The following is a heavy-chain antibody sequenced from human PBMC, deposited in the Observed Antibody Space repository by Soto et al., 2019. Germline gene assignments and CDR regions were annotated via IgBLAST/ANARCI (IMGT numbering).Heavy chain of an antibody. CDR3: ARDIRTGDHYRVEAFDI. CDR1: GFTVSSNY. D-gene: IGHD7-27*01. J-gene: IGHJ3*02. V-gene: IGHV3-53*01. CDR2: IYSGGST. Sequence: GGSLRLSCAASGFTVSSNYMSWVRQAPGKGLEWVSVIYSGGSTYYADSVKGRFTISRDNSKNTLYLQMNSLRAEDTAVYYCARDIRTGDHYRVEAFDIWGQGTMVTVSS.